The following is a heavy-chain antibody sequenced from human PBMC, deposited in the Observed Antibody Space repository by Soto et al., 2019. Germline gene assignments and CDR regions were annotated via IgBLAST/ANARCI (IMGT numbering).Heavy chain of an antibody. CDR1: GFAVSSKY. Sequence: EVQLVESGGGVIQPGGSLRLSCAASGFAVSSKYMTWVRQAPGKGLEWVSVIYGGGTTYYADYVKGRFTISRDTSKNTLYLQMNSLRAEDTAVYYCVQTTGWPGFDFWGQGTLVTVSS. V-gene: IGHV3-53*01. CDR2: IYGGGTT. CDR3: VQTTGWPGFDF. D-gene: IGHD6-19*01. J-gene: IGHJ4*02.